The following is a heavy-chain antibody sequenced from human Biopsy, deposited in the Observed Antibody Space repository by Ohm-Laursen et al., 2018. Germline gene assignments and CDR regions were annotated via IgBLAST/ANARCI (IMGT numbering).Heavy chain of an antibody. D-gene: IGHD3-22*01. V-gene: IGHV4-59*08. Sequence: GTLSLTCAVSGVSISSYFWSWIRQPLGQGLEWFGDVYYSGSTNRNPSLKSRVTILVDTSKNQFPQKLSSVTAADTAVYYCGRREVVITHDAFDTWGQGTMVTVSS. CDR3: GRREVVITHDAFDT. CDR2: VYYSGST. J-gene: IGHJ3*02. CDR1: GVSISSYF.